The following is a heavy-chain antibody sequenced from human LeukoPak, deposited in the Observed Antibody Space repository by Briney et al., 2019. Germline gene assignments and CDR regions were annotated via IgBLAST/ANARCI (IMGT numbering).Heavy chain of an antibody. CDR2: ISGSGGST. J-gene: IGHJ4*02. V-gene: IGHV3-23*01. CDR3: AKVSDYYDSSGFYDY. Sequence: GGSLRLSCAASGFTLSIYAMSWVRQAPGKGLEWVSAISGSGGSTYYADSVKGRFTSSRDNSKNTLYLQMNSLRAEDTAVYYCAKVSDYYDSSGFYDYWGQGTLVTVSS. D-gene: IGHD3-22*01. CDR1: GFTLSIYA.